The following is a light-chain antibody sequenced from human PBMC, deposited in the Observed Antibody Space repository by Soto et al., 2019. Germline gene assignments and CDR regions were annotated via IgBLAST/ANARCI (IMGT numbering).Light chain of an antibody. Sequence: ESVLIPSPGALSLSPGERATLSCRASQSVSSSYLAWYQQKPGQAPRLLIYGASSRATGIPDRFSGSGSGTDFTLTISRLEPEDFAVYYWQQYGSSPQTFGQGTKVDI. V-gene: IGKV3-20*01. CDR2: GAS. J-gene: IGKJ1*01. CDR1: QSVSSSY. CDR3: QQYGSSPQT.